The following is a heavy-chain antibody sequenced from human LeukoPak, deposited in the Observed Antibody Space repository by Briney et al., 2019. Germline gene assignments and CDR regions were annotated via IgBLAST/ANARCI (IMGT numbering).Heavy chain of an antibody. CDR1: GYIXSTYG. Sequence: GASVKVSCKASGYIXSTYGISWVRQAPGQGLEWMGCISGYNGNTNYAQKLQGRVTMTTDTSTSTAYMELRSLRSDDMAVYYCARRRSEEFDFDCWGQGTLVTVSS. V-gene: IGHV1-18*03. D-gene: IGHD6-19*01. CDR3: ARRRSEEFDFDC. J-gene: IGHJ4*02. CDR2: ISGYNGNT.